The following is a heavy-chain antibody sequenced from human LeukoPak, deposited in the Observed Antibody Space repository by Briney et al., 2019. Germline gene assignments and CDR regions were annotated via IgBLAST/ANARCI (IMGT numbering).Heavy chain of an antibody. CDR2: ISGSGGNT. V-gene: IGHV3-23*01. D-gene: IGHD3-22*01. J-gene: IGHJ4*02. Sequence: GGSLRLSCAASGFTFSRYGMSWVRQAPGKGLEWVSTISGSGGNTYYADSVKGRFFISRDNSKNTLYLQMNTLGAEDTALYYCAKDWRVNDSNGYPDYWGQGTLVTVSS. CDR3: AKDWRVNDSNGYPDY. CDR1: GFTFSRYG.